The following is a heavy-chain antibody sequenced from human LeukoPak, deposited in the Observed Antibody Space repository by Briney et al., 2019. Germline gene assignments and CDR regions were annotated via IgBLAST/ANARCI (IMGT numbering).Heavy chain of an antibody. CDR2: IYYGAST. J-gene: IGHJ5*02. CDR3: ARGIVGATLRWFDP. D-gene: IGHD1-26*01. V-gene: IGHV4-59*01. CDR1: GGSISRYY. Sequence: SETLSLTCTVPGGSISRYYWCWIRQAPGKGLQWIGYIYYGASTNYNPSLKRRVAMSVDKSQNQCSLSLSSVISAATAVYYFARGIVGATLRWFDPWGQGTLVTVSS.